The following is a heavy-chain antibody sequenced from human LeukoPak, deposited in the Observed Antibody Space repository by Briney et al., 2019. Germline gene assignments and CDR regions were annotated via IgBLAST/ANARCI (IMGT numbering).Heavy chain of an antibody. Sequence: SETLSLTCTVSRGSFTNHFWNWLRQPPGKGLDWIGEISGNGSTRYNPSLMSRGTIFVDTSKNQFSLRLNSVTAADTAVYYCARDPGGTGTSDFDFWGQGTLVTVS. CDR2: ISGNGST. J-gene: IGHJ4*02. CDR1: RGSFTNHF. CDR3: ARDPGGTGTSDFDF. D-gene: IGHD1-7*01. V-gene: IGHV4-59*11.